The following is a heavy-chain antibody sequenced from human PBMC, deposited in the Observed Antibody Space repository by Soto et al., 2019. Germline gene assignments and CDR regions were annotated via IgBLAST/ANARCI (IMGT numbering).Heavy chain of an antibody. Sequence: SVKVSCKASGGTFSSYTISWVRRAAGQGREWMGRTIPILGIANYAQKCQGRVTTTADKSTSTAYMELSRLRSEDTAVYYCERDRTNGVFSLFAIWGQGTMATVSS. V-gene: IGHV1-69*04. CDR1: GGTFSSYT. J-gene: IGHJ3*02. CDR3: ERDRTNGVFSLFAI. D-gene: IGHD2-8*01. CDR2: TIPILGIA.